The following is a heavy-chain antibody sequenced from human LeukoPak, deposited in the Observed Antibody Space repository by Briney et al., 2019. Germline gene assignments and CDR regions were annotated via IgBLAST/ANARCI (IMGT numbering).Heavy chain of an antibody. Sequence: PSETLSLTCAVYGGSFSGYDWSWIRQPPGKGLEWIGEINHSGSTNYNPSLKSRVTISVDTSKNQFSLKLSSVTAADTAVYYCARGWGAAGDWGQGTLVTVSS. CDR3: ARGWGAAGD. V-gene: IGHV4-34*01. CDR2: INHSGST. J-gene: IGHJ4*02. CDR1: GGSFSGYD. D-gene: IGHD7-27*01.